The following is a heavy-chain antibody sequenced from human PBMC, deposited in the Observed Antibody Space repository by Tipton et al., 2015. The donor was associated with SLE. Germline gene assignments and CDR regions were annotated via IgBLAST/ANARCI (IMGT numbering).Heavy chain of an antibody. D-gene: IGHD6-13*01. J-gene: IGHJ4*02. Sequence: SLRLSCAASGFTFSNAWMSWVRQAPGKRLEWVGRIKSKTDGGTTDYAAPVKGRFTISRDDSKNTLYLQMNSLKTEDTAVYYCTTDRRHGSSHYWGQGTLVTVSS. CDR3: TTDRRHGSSHY. CDR2: IKSKTDGGTT. CDR1: GFTFSNAW. V-gene: IGHV3-15*01.